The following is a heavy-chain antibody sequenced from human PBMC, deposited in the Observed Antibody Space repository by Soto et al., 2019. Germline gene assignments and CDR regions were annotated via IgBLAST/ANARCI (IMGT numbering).Heavy chain of an antibody. CDR1: GATFSSYA. J-gene: IGHJ6*02. Sequence: SVKVSCQSSGATFSSYAISWLRQAPGQGLEWMGGIIPIFGTANYAQKFQGRVTITADESTSTAYVELSSLRSEDTAVYYCARGSSSWYVGRRVKHYYYYGLYFWGQGTMVTVSS. D-gene: IGHD6-13*01. CDR3: ARGSSSWYVGRRVKHYYYYGLYF. CDR2: IIPIFGTA. V-gene: IGHV1-69*13.